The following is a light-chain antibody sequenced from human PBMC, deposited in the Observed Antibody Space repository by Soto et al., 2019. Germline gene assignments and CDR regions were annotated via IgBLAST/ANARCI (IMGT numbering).Light chain of an antibody. V-gene: IGLV2-11*01. J-gene: IGLJ1*01. CDR1: SSDVGRHNF. CDR2: DVT. Sequence: QSALTQPRSVSGSPGQSVTISCTGTSSDVGRHNFVSWYQQRPGTAPKLMMNDVTERPSGVPDRFSGSKSGNTASLTISGLQAEDEADYYCCSFAGGLFVFGTGTQLTVL. CDR3: CSFAGGLFV.